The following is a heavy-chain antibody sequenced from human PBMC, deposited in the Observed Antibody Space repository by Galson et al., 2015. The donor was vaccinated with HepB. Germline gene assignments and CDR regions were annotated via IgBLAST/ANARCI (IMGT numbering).Heavy chain of an antibody. CDR1: GFTFSSYA. J-gene: IGHJ3*02. D-gene: IGHD2-15*01. CDR3: AKDRKWPAPPLLFDI. V-gene: IGHV3-23*01. CDR2: ISGSGGST. Sequence: SLRLSCAASGFTFSSYAMIWVRQAPGKGPEWVSSISGSGGSTYYADSVKGRFTISRDNSKDTLYVQMNSLRAEDTAVYYCAKDRKWPAPPLLFDIWGQGTMVTVSS.